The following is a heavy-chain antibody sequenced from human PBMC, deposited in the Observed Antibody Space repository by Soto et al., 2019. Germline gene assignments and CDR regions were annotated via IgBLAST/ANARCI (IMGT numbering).Heavy chain of an antibody. V-gene: IGHV3-15*01. CDR2: IKSKTDGGTT. Sequence: LRLSCAASGFTFSNAWMSWVRQAPGKGLEWVGRIKSKTDGGTTDYAAPVKGRFTISRDDSKNTLYLQMNSLKTEDTAVYYCTTGGSSSHPYYYYGMDVWGQGTTVAVSS. CDR1: GFTFSNAW. J-gene: IGHJ6*02. D-gene: IGHD6-6*01. CDR3: TTGGSSSHPYYYYGMDV.